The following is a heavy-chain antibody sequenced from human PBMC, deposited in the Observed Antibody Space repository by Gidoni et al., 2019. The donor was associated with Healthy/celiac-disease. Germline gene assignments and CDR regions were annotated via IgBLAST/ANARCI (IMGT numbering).Heavy chain of an antibody. D-gene: IGHD6-19*01. CDR2: ISGSGGST. CDR1: GFTFSSYA. CDR3: AKVAGIAVAGASPSTDY. Sequence: EVQLLESGGGLVQPGGSLRLSCAASGFTFSSYAMSWVRQAPGKGLEWVSAISGSGGSTYYADSVKGRFTISRDNSKNTLYLQMNSLRAEDTAVYYCAKVAGIAVAGASPSTDYWGQGTLVTVSS. V-gene: IGHV3-23*01. J-gene: IGHJ4*02.